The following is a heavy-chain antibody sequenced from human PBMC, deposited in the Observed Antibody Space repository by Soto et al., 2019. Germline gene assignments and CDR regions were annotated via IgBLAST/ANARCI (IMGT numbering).Heavy chain of an antibody. J-gene: IGHJ4*02. CDR3: ARGHMIAHHYFDY. D-gene: IGHD3-22*01. CDR1: GFTFSSYA. Sequence: QVQLVESGGGVVQPGRSLRLSCAASGFTFSSYAMHWVRQAPGKGLEWVAVISYDGSNKYYADSVKGRFTISRDNSKNTLYLQMNSLRAEDTAVYYCARGHMIAHHYFDYWGQGTLVTVSS. V-gene: IGHV3-30-3*01. CDR2: ISYDGSNK.